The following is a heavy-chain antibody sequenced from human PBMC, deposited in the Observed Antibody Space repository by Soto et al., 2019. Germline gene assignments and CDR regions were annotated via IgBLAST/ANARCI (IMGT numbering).Heavy chain of an antibody. CDR3: VKDGYDSRAYYSPFDY. CDR2: ISWNSGRV. Sequence: VQLVESGGGLVQPGRSLRLSCAASGFTFDDYAMHWVRQAPGKGLEWVSGISWNSGRVGYADSVKGRFTISRDNAKRSLFLQMNSLRPEDTAFYYCVKDGYDSRAYYSPFDYWGQGTLVTVSS. J-gene: IGHJ4*02. CDR1: GFTFDDYA. V-gene: IGHV3-9*01. D-gene: IGHD3-22*01.